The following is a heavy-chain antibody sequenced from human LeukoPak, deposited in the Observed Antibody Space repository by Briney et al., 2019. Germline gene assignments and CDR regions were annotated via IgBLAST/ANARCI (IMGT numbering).Heavy chain of an antibody. CDR2: IYPGDSDS. J-gene: IGHJ4*02. CDR1: GYSFTTYW. CDR3: ARRHTLDRNTKYYFDY. D-gene: IGHD2-2*01. Sequence: GESLKISCKVSGYSFTTYWIGWVRQMPGKGLEWMGVIYPGDSDSRYSPSFQGQVTISADMSISTAYLQWSSLKASDTAMYYCARRHTLDRNTKYYFDYWGQGTLVTVSS. V-gene: IGHV5-51*01.